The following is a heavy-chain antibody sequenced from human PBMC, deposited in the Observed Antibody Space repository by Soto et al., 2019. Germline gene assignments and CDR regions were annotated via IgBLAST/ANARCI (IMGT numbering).Heavy chain of an antibody. J-gene: IGHJ3*02. CDR2: VYYTGKT. D-gene: IGHD1-26*01. Sequence: SETLSLTCTVSGASIDNYSWTWVRQSPGKGLEWIGYVYYTGKTNYNPSLMSRVTISIDMSKTQYSLRLSSVTAADTAVYYCARTVWELHAFDIWGQGTRVTVSS. CDR1: GASIDNYS. CDR3: ARTVWELHAFDI. V-gene: IGHV4-59*01.